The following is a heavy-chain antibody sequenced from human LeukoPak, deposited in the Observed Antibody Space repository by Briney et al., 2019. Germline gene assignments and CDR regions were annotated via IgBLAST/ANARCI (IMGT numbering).Heavy chain of an antibody. CDR1: GYTFTSYG. Sequence: ASVKVSCKASGYTFTSYGISWVRQAPGQGLEWMGWIAAHNGNTNYAQNLQGRGTMTTDTSTSTVYMELRSLRSDDTAVYYWARMGVDSSGWGNWFDPWGQGTLVTVSS. D-gene: IGHD6-19*01. J-gene: IGHJ5*02. CDR3: ARMGVDSSGWGNWFDP. CDR2: IAAHNGNT. V-gene: IGHV1-18*01.